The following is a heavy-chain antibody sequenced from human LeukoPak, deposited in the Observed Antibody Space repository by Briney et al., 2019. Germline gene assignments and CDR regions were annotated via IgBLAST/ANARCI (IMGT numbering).Heavy chain of an antibody. CDR2: INSDGSRT. Sequence: ASLRLSCAASGFTFSSYWMHWVRQAPGKGLMWVSRINSDGSRTNYADSVQGRFTISRDNSKNTLYLQMNSLRAEDTAVYYCAKRPRSLLTFDYWGQGTLVTVSS. CDR1: GFTFSSYW. V-gene: IGHV3-74*01. D-gene: IGHD2-21*01. J-gene: IGHJ4*02. CDR3: AKRPRSLLTFDY.